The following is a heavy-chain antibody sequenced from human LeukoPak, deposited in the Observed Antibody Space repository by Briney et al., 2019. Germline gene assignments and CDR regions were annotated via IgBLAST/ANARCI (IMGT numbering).Heavy chain of an antibody. J-gene: IGHJ4*02. V-gene: IGHV4-34*01. D-gene: IGHD2-21*02. CDR3: ARVSTDCGGDCYYFDY. CDR2: INHSGST. Sequence: LETLSLTCAVYGGSFSGYYWSWIRQPPGKGLELIGEINHSGSTNYNPSLKSRVTISVDTSKNHFSLKLSSVTAADTAVYYCARVSTDCGGDCYYFDYWGQGTLATVSS. CDR1: GGSFSGYY.